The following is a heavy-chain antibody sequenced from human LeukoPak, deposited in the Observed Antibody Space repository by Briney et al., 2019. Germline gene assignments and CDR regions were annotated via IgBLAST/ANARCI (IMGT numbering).Heavy chain of an antibody. CDR3: AKWGDTAMGASG. D-gene: IGHD5-18*01. Sequence: TGGSLRLSCAASGFTFSSYWMSWVRQAPGKGLEWVAVISYDGSNKYYADSVKGRFTISRDNSKNTLYLQMNSLRAEDTAVYYCAKWGDTAMGASGWGQGTLVTVSS. V-gene: IGHV3-30*18. CDR2: ISYDGSNK. CDR1: GFTFSSYW. J-gene: IGHJ4*02.